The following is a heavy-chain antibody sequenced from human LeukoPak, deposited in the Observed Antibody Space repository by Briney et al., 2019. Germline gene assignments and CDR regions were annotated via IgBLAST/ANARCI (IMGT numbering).Heavy chain of an antibody. CDR3: ARGRRYYSYYMDV. V-gene: IGHV4-34*01. CDR1: GGSFSGYY. Sequence: SETLSLTCAVSGGSFSGYYWSWIRQPPGKGLEWSGEINHSGSPNYNPSLKSRVPISVDTSKNQFSLKLSSVTAADTAVYYCARGRRYYSYYMDVWGKGTTVTVS. J-gene: IGHJ6*03. CDR2: INHSGSP.